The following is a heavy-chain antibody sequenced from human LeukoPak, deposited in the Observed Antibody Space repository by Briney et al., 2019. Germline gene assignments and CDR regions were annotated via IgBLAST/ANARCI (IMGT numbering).Heavy chain of an antibody. CDR3: ASSEVRGVTTDY. CDR1: GFTFSSYG. V-gene: IGHV3-30*03. CDR2: ISYDGSDK. J-gene: IGHJ4*02. Sequence: PGGSLRLSCAASGFTFSSYGMHWVRQAPGKGPEWVAVISYDGSDKYYADSVKGRFTISRDNSKNTLYLQMNSLRAEDTAVYYCASSEVRGVTTDYWGQGTLVTVSS. D-gene: IGHD3-10*01.